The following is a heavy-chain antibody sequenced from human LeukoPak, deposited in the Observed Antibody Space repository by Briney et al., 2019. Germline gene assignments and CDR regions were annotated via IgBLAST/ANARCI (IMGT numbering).Heavy chain of an antibody. V-gene: IGHV4-39*01. Sequence: SETLSLTCTVYSFSISSDSYYWHWIRQPPGKGLDWIGTIFYRGSTYYNQSLKSPVTISIDTSKNQFFLNMKSVTTADNDVSYCAKWGTYYDVLTGWINSYYFDDWGPGTLVTVSS. J-gene: IGHJ4*02. CDR2: IFYRGST. CDR3: AKWGTYYDVLTGWINSYYFDD. D-gene: IGHD3-9*01. CDR1: SFSISSDSYY.